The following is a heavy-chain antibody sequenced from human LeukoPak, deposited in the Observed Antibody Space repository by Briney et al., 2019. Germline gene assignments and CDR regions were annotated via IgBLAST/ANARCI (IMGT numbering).Heavy chain of an antibody. CDR3: AKDPKRNYYGSGSYSNY. V-gene: IGHV3-23*01. D-gene: IGHD3-10*01. Sequence: GGSLRLSCAASGFTFSSYAMSWVRQAPGKGLEWVSAISGSGGSTYYADSVKGRFTISRDNSKNTLYLQMSSLRAEDTAVYYCAKDPKRNYYGSGSYSNYWGQGTLVTVSS. CDR2: ISGSGGST. J-gene: IGHJ4*02. CDR1: GFTFSSYA.